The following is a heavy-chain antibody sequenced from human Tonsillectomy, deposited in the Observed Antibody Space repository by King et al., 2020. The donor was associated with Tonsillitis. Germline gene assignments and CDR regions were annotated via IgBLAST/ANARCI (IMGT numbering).Heavy chain of an antibody. CDR1: GHSFTTYW. CDR2: IYPGDSDT. Sequence: VQLVESGAEVKKPGESLKISCEASGHSFTTYWIGWVRQMPGKGLEWMGIIYPGDSDTRYSPSFQGQVTISADKSISTAYLQWSSLKASDTALYYCARRSVIWGLTGDGFDIWGQGTMVTVSS. J-gene: IGHJ3*02. V-gene: IGHV5-51*01. CDR3: ARRSVIWGLTGDGFDI. D-gene: IGHD7-27*01.